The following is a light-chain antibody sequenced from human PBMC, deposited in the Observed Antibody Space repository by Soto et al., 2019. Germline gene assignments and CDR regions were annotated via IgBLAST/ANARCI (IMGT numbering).Light chain of an antibody. CDR1: QSVLYSSNNKNY. CDR2: WAS. J-gene: IGKJ2*01. Sequence: DIVMTQSPDSLAVSLGERATINCKSSQSVLYSSNNKNYLAWYQQKPGQPPKLLIYWASTRESGVRDRFSGSGSGTDFTLTISSLQAEDVAVYYCQQYYSTPNTFGQGTKLEIK. V-gene: IGKV4-1*01. CDR3: QQYYSTPNT.